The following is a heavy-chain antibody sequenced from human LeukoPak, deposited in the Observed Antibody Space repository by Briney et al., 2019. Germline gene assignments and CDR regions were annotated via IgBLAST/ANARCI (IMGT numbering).Heavy chain of an antibody. V-gene: IGHV3-74*01. CDR2: INTDGSST. CDR3: ASPDYGGNSDYFDY. CDR1: GFTFSSYW. Sequence: GSLRLSCAASGFTFSSYWMHWVRQAPGKGLVWVSRINTDGSSTSYADSVKGRFTISRDNAKNTLYLQMNSLRAEDMAVYYCASPDYGGNSDYFDYWGQGTLVTVSS. J-gene: IGHJ4*02. D-gene: IGHD4-23*01.